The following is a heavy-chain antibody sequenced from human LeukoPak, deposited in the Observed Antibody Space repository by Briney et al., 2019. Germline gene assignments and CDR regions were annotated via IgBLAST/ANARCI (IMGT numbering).Heavy chain of an antibody. J-gene: IGHJ4*02. CDR1: GFTFSDYY. Sequence: PGGSLRLSCAASGFTFSDYYMSWIRQAPGKGLEWVSYISSSGSTIYYADSVKGRFTISRDNAKNSLYLQMNSLTVEDTALYYCARVTSWRTGFDYWGQGTLVTVSS. V-gene: IGHV3-11*01. CDR2: ISSSGSTI. D-gene: IGHD1-1*01. CDR3: ARVTSWRTGFDY.